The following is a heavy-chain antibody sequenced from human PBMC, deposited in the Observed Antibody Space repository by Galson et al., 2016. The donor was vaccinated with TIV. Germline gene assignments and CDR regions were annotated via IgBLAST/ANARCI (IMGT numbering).Heavy chain of an antibody. CDR1: GDSVSSNSA. D-gene: IGHD1/OR15-1a*01. Sequence: CAIPGDSVSSNSAWNWIRQSPSRGLEWLGRTYYRSKWYNDYALSVKSRITINPDTSKNQFSSQQNSMTREDTAVYYCARDRTLPGYYYNGMDVWGHGTTVTVSS. V-gene: IGHV6-1*01. J-gene: IGHJ6*02. CDR2: TYYRSKWYN. CDR3: ARDRTLPGYYYNGMDV.